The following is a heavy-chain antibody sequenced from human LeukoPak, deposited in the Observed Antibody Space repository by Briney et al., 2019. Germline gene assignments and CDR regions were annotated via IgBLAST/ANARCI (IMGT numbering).Heavy chain of an antibody. Sequence: GGSLRLSCAASGFTFSSYWMSWVRQAPGKGLEWVANIKQDGSEKYYVDSVKGRFTISRDNSKNTLYLQMNSLRAEDTAVYYCAKGNAARYNNWFDPWGQGTLVTVSS. D-gene: IGHD5-18*01. CDR1: GFTFSSYW. CDR3: AKGNAARYNNWFDP. V-gene: IGHV3-7*03. J-gene: IGHJ5*02. CDR2: IKQDGSEK.